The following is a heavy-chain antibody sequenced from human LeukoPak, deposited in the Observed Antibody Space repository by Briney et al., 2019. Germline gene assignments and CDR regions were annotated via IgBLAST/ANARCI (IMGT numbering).Heavy chain of an antibody. V-gene: IGHV1-69*04. CDR1: GGTFSSYA. CDR2: IIPIFGIA. Sequence: SVKVSCKASGGTFSSYAISWVRQAPGQGLEWMGRIIPIFGIANYAQKFQGRVTITADKSTSTAYMELSSLRSEDTAVYYCARESGYTYGYFDYWGQGTLVTVSS. J-gene: IGHJ4*02. CDR3: ARESGYTYGYFDY. D-gene: IGHD5-18*01.